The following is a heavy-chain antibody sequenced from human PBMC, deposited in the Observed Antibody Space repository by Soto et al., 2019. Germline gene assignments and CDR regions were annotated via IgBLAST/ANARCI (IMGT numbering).Heavy chain of an antibody. V-gene: IGHV3-33*01. CDR1: GFTFSSYG. CDR2: IWYDGSNK. D-gene: IGHD7-27*01. J-gene: IGHJ4*02. CDR3: ARVPNWEAYYFDY. Sequence: QVQLVESGGGVVQPGRSLRLSCAASGFTFSSYGMHWVRQAPGKGLEWVAVIWYDGSNKYYADSVKGRFTISRDNSKNTLHLQMNSLRAEDTAVYYCARVPNWEAYYFDYWGQGTLVTVSA.